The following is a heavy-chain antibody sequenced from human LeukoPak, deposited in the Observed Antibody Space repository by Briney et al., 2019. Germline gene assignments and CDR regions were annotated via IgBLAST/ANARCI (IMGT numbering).Heavy chain of an antibody. D-gene: IGHD1-26*01. Sequence: PGRSLRLSCAASGFTFSSNGMHWVRQAPGKGLEWVAVIWYDGSKKYYADSVKGRFTISRDNSKNTVDLQMDSLRAEDTAVYYCARMSGSHIDYWGQGTLVTVSS. CDR3: ARMSGSHIDY. J-gene: IGHJ4*02. CDR1: GFTFSSNG. CDR2: IWYDGSKK. V-gene: IGHV3-33*01.